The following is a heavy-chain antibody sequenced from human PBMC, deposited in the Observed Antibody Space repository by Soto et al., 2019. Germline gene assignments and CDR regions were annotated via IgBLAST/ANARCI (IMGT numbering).Heavy chain of an antibody. V-gene: IGHV2-5*02. CDR2: IHWDDDK. Sequence: QITLKESGPTVVNPTETLTLTCTFSGFSLTTSGVGVGWVRQSPGKAPEWLALIHWDDDKRYSTSLKSRLTITKDTSKNQVVLTMANVDPADTATYYCAHRVLRTVFGLVTTTAIYFDFWGQGTPVVVSS. CDR3: AHRVLRTVFGLVTTTAIYFDF. J-gene: IGHJ4*02. D-gene: IGHD3-3*01. CDR1: GFSLTTSGVG.